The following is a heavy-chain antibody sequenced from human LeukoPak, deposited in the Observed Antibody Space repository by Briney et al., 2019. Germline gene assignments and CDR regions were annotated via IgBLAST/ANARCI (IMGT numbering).Heavy chain of an antibody. V-gene: IGHV1-8*01. J-gene: IGHJ6*03. D-gene: IGHD3-3*01. CDR2: MNPNSGNT. CDR1: GYTFTSYD. Sequence: GASVKVSCKASGYTFTSYDINWVRQATGQGLEWMGWMNPNSGNTGYAQKFQGRVTITRNTSISTACMELSSLRSEDTAVYYCARLGYYDFWSGYSVPEFTYYYYYMDVWGKGTTVTVSS. CDR3: ARLGYYDFWSGYSVPEFTYYYYYMDV.